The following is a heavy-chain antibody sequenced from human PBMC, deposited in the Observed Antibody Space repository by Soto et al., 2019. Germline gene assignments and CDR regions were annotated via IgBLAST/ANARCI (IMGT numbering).Heavy chain of an antibody. D-gene: IGHD3-22*01. CDR3: ARDDYPYYDDSSGYHFDY. J-gene: IGHJ4*02. CDR1: GFTFSNYW. CDR2: INSDGSST. Sequence: PGGSLRLSCAASGFTFSNYWMHWVRQAPGKGLVWVSRINSDGSSTSYADSVKGRFTISRDNAKNTLYLQMNSLRAEDTAVYYCARDDYPYYDDSSGYHFDYWGQGALVTVSS. V-gene: IGHV3-74*01.